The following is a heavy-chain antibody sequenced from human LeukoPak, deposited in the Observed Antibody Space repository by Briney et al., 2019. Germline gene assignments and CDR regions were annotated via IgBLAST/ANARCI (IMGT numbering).Heavy chain of an antibody. J-gene: IGHJ4*02. CDR2: IKQDGSEK. D-gene: IGHD5-12*01. V-gene: IGHV3-7*01. CDR3: ARDASGYALYFDY. CDR1: GFTFSSYW. Sequence: PGGSLRLSCAASGFTFSSYWMSWVRQAPGKGRVRVANIKQDGSEKYYVESVKGRFTISRDNAKNSLYLQMNSLRAEDTAVYYCARDASGYALYFDYWGQGTLVTVSS.